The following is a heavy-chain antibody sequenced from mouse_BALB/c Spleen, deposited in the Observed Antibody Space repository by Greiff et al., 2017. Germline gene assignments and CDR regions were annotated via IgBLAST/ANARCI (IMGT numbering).Heavy chain of an antibody. D-gene: IGHD2-2*01. Sequence: VQLQQSGAELVRSGASVKLSCTASGFSIKDYYMHWVKQRPEQGLEWIGWIDPENGDTEYAPKFQGKATMTADTSSNTAYLQPSSVTSADTAVYYCNSYGYAFAYWGQGTLVTVSA. CDR2: IDPENGDT. V-gene: IGHV14-4*02. CDR3: NSYGYAFAY. CDR1: GFSIKDYY. J-gene: IGHJ3*01.